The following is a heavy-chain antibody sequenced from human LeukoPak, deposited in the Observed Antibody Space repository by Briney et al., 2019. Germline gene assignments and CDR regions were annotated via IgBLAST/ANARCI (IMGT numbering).Heavy chain of an antibody. J-gene: IGHJ4*02. Sequence: GGSLRLSCAASGFTFSSYWMSWVRQAPGKGLEWVANIKQDGSEKYYVDSVKGRFTISRDNAKNSLYLQMNSLRAEDTAVYYCARDTSWDPLWFGELLGELDYWGQGTLVTVSS. CDR1: GFTFSSYW. V-gene: IGHV3-7*01. CDR3: ARDTSWDPLWFGELLGELDY. D-gene: IGHD3-10*01. CDR2: IKQDGSEK.